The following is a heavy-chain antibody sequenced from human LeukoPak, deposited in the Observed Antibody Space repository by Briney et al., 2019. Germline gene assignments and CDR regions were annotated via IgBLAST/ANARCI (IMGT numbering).Heavy chain of an antibody. CDR2: IIPIFGTA. V-gene: IGHV1-69*13. CDR3: ARHQLYDFWSGYTSPRSYYYGMDV. J-gene: IGHJ6*02. D-gene: IGHD3-3*01. CDR1: GGTFSSYA. Sequence: SVKVSCKASGGTFSSYAISWVRQAPGQGLEWMGGIIPIFGTANYAQKFQGRVTITADESTSTAYMDLSSLRSEDTAVYYCARHQLYDFWSGYTSPRSYYYGMDVWGQGTTVTVSS.